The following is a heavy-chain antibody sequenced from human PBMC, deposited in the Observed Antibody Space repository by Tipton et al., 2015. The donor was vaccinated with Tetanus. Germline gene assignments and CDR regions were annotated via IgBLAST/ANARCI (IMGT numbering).Heavy chain of an antibody. J-gene: IGHJ4*02. D-gene: IGHD7-27*01. Sequence: QLVQSGGGVVQPGRSLRLSCAASGFTFTSHSMQWVRQAPGKGLEWVAVISYDGRTTYYADSVKGRFTISRDNSQNTLYLQMNNLRAEDAAIYYCARGHWGLDYWGQGTLVTVSS. CDR1: GFTFTSHS. CDR2: ISYDGRTT. CDR3: ARGHWGLDY. V-gene: IGHV3-30*04.